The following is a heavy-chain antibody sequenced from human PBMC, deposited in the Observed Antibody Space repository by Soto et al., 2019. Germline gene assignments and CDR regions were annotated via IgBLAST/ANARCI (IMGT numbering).Heavy chain of an antibody. Sequence: PGGSLRLSCAASGFTFISYAMSWVRQAPGKGLEWVSSITSSGATTYYADSVKGRFIISRDNSKNTLYLQMNSLRAEDTAVYYCARGYCSGGSCYGGYWGQGTLVTVSS. CDR3: ARGYCSGGSCYGGY. CDR1: GFTFISYA. D-gene: IGHD2-15*01. CDR2: ITSSGATT. V-gene: IGHV3-23*01. J-gene: IGHJ4*02.